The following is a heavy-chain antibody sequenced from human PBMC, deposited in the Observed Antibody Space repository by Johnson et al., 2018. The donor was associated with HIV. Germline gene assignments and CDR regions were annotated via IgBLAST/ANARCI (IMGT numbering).Heavy chain of an antibody. J-gene: IGHJ3*02. CDR1: GFTCSSYG. CDR3: AREGSQVAFDI. V-gene: IGHV3-30*03. CDR2: ISYDGSNK. Sequence: QVQLVESGGGVVQPGRSLRLSCAASGFTCSSYGMHWVRQAPGKGLEWVAVISYDGSNKYYADSVKGRFTISRDNSKNTLYLQMNSLRAEDTAVYYCAREGSQVAFDIWGQGTVVTVSS.